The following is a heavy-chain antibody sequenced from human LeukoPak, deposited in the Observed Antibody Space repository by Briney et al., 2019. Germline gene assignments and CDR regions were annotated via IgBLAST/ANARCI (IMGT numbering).Heavy chain of an antibody. CDR3: AGDRRSKYFEH. CDR1: GFTXSGNY. V-gene: IGHV3-53*01. D-gene: IGHD3-10*01. Sequence: GXXRLSXXASGFTXSGNYMNGVRQAPGKGLEWVSVIYSGGHTYYADSVKRRFTISRDNSNNTLYLQMNSLRAEDTAVYYCAGDRRSKYFEHWGQGTLVIASS. J-gene: IGHJ4*02. CDR2: IYSGGHT.